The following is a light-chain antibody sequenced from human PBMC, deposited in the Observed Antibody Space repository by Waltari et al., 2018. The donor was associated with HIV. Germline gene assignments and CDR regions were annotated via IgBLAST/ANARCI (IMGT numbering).Light chain of an antibody. V-gene: IGLV2-14*01. Sequence: QSALTQPASVSGSPGQSLTISCTGTSSDVGGYNYVSWCQQHPGKAPKLMIYEVSKRPSGVSNRVSGSKSGNTASLTISGLQAEDEADYYCSSYTSSSTLVFGTGTKVTVL. CDR3: SSYTSSSTLV. CDR2: EVS. J-gene: IGLJ1*01. CDR1: SSDVGGYNY.